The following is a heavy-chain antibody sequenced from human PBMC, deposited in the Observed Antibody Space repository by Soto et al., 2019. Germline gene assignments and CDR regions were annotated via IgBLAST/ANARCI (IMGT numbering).Heavy chain of an antibody. CDR1: GYTFTSYG. CDR2: ISAHNADT. Sequence: QVQLVQSGAEVKNPGASVKVSCKASGYTFTSYGITWVRQAPGQGLEWMGWISAHNADTTYAQKFEGRVTMTTDTSTRTAYMELRSLRSDDTAVYFCARVRLSLFDYWGQGTLVTVSS. J-gene: IGHJ4*02. D-gene: IGHD3-10*01. CDR3: ARVRLSLFDY. V-gene: IGHV1-18*04.